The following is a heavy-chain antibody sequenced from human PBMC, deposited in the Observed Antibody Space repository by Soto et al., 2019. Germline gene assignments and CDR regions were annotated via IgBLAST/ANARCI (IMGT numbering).Heavy chain of an antibody. CDR3: ARQPRRSSSVREGFGP. D-gene: IGHD6-6*01. CDR1: GGSISSSSYY. Sequence: SETLSLTCTVSGGSISSSSYYWGWIRQPPGKGLEWIGSIYYSGSTYYNPSLKSRVTISVDTTQNQFSLKLSSVTAADTAVYYCARQPRRSSSVREGFGPWGQGTLVTVST. J-gene: IGHJ5*02. V-gene: IGHV4-39*01. CDR2: IYYSGST.